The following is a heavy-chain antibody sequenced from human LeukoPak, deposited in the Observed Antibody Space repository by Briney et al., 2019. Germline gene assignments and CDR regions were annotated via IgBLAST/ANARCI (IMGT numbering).Heavy chain of an antibody. Sequence: SETLSLTCTVSGGSISSGGYYWRWIRQHPGKGLEWIGYIYYSGSTYYSPSLKSRVTISVDTFKNQFSLKLSSVTAADTAVYFCARVGYSYVINDWSRTGLGAYPTKYYYHMDVWGKGTTVTVSS. CDR3: ARVGYSYVINDWSRTGLGAYPTKYYYHMDV. CDR2: IYYSGST. V-gene: IGHV4-31*03. D-gene: IGHD5-18*01. CDR1: GGSISSGGYY. J-gene: IGHJ6*03.